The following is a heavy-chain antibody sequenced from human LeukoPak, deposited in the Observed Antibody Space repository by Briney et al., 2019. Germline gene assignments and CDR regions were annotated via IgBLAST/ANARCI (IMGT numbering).Heavy chain of an antibody. CDR2: ISWNSGSI. D-gene: IGHD3-10*01. V-gene: IGHV3-9*03. CDR1: GFTFDDYA. CDR3: AKGVLETMVDAFDI. J-gene: IGHJ3*02. Sequence: GRSLRLSCAASGFTFDDYAMHWARQAPGKGLEWVSGISWNSGSIGYADSVKGRFTISRDNAKNSLYLQMNSLRAEDMALYYCAKGVLETMVDAFDIWGQGTMVTVSS.